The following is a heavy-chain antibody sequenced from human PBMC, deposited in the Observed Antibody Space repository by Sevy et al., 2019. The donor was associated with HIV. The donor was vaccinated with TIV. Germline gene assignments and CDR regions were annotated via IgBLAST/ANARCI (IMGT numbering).Heavy chain of an antibody. J-gene: IGHJ5*02. V-gene: IGHV4-59*08. Sequence: SETLSLTCTVSGGSISSYYWSWIRQPPGKGLEWIGYIYYSGSTNYNRSLKSRVTISVDTSKNQFSLKLSSVTAADTAVYYCARHNKHYDFWSDLNWFDPLGQGTLVTVSS. CDR3: ARHNKHYDFWSDLNWFDP. CDR1: GGSISSYY. CDR2: IYYSGST. D-gene: IGHD3-3*01.